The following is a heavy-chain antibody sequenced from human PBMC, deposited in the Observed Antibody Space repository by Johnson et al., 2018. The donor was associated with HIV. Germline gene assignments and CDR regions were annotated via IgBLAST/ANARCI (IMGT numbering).Heavy chain of an antibody. J-gene: IGHJ3*02. Sequence: VQLVESGGGVVQPGRSMRLSCAASGFTFSSYDLHWVRQAPGKGLEWVAVISYDGSTKYYADSVRGRFTISRDNSKNTLYLQMNSLRADDTAVYYCARKKDAAFDIWGQGTMVTVSS. CDR1: GFTFSSYD. V-gene: IGHV3-30*04. CDR3: ARKKDAAFDI. CDR2: ISYDGSTK.